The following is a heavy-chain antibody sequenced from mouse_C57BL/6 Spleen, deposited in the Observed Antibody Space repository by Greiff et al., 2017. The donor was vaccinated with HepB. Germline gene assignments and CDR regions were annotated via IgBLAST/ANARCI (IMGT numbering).Heavy chain of an antibody. Sequence: EVMLVESGEGLVKPGGSLKLSCAASGFTFSSYAMSWVRQTPEKRLEWVAYISSGGDYIYYADTVKGRFTISRDNARNTLYLQMSSLKSEDTAMYYCTKLLPYYGYDFYFDYWGQGTTLTVSS. D-gene: IGHD2-2*01. CDR1: GFTFSSYA. V-gene: IGHV5-9-1*02. CDR2: ISSGGDYI. CDR3: TKLLPYYGYDFYFDY. J-gene: IGHJ2*01.